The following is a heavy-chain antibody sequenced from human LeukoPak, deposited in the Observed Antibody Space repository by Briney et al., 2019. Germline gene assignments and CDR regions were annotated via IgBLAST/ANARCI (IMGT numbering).Heavy chain of an antibody. CDR3: ARNGWGAAGPLPLYYFDY. CDR2: IWYDGSNK. V-gene: IGHV3-33*01. CDR1: GFTFSSYG. D-gene: IGHD6-13*01. J-gene: IGHJ4*02. Sequence: AGGSLRLSCAASGFTFSSYGMHWVRQAPGKGLEWVAVIWYDGSNKYFADSVKGRFTISRDNSKNTLYLQMNSLRAEDTAVYYCARNGWGAAGPLPLYYFDYWGQGTLVTVSS.